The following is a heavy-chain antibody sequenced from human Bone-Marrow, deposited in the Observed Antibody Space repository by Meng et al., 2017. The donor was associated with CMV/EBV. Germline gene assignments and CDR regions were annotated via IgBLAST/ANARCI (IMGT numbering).Heavy chain of an antibody. CDR3: ARSSGWSRFDY. D-gene: IGHD6-19*01. CDR2: INPNDDT. J-gene: IGHJ4*02. V-gene: IGHV1-2*02. Sequence: QVQLVKSGAEVKKAGASVKVSCKASGYTVTDYYIHWGRQAPGQWLEWMGWINPNDDTNYAQNFQGRVTMTRDMSINTVYMELSRLTSDDTAVYYCARSSGWSRFDYWGLGTLVTVSS. CDR1: GYTVTDYY.